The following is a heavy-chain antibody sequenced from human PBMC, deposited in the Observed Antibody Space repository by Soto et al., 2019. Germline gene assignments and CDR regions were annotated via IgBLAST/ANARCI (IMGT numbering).Heavy chain of an antibody. CDR1: GGSISSGGYY. Sequence: QVQLQESGPGLVKPSQTLSLTCTVSGGSISSGGYYWSWIRQHPGKGLEWIGYIYYSGSTYYNPSLKSRVTISVDMSKNQFSLKLSSVTAADTAVYYCARAPSTSIAAAGTGWFDPWGQGTLVTVSS. CDR3: ARAPSTSIAAAGTGWFDP. J-gene: IGHJ5*02. CDR2: IYYSGST. V-gene: IGHV4-31*03. D-gene: IGHD6-13*01.